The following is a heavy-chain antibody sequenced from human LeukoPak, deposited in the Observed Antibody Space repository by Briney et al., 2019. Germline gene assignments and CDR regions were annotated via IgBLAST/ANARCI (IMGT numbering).Heavy chain of an antibody. CDR3: ARAHYYDSSGYYYLDAFDI. CDR1: GGSISSYT. Sequence: SETLSLTCTVPGGSISSYTWSWIRQPPGKGLEWIGYIYYSGSTNYNTSLKSRATISVDTSKTQFSLKLSSVTAADTAVYYCARAHYYDSSGYYYLDAFDIWGQGTMVTVSS. J-gene: IGHJ3*02. D-gene: IGHD3-22*01. CDR2: IYYSGST. V-gene: IGHV4-59*01.